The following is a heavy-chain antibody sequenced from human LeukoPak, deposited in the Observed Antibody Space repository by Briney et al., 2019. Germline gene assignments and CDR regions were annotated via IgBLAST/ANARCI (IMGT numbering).Heavy chain of an antibody. CDR1: GFTFSSYA. D-gene: IGHD1-14*01. J-gene: IGHJ3*02. CDR3: ARGTEVSDAFDI. V-gene: IGHV3-21*01. CDR2: ISSSSSYI. Sequence: GSLRLSCAASGFTFSSYAMSWVRQAPGKGLEWVSSISSSSSYIYYADSVKGRFTISRDNAKNSLYLQMNSLRAEDTAVYYCARGTEVSDAFDIWGQGTMVTVSS.